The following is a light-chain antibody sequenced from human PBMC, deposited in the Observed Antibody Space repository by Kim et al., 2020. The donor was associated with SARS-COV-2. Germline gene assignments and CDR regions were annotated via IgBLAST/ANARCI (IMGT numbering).Light chain of an antibody. Sequence: EMATHSCRARHTVINNYLSWYQQKPCQAPRLRVYGASTRATCIPDSFRGSGSGTDVSLAINKVEPEDFAVYYCQQFGSSRPYSFGQVTKLDI. CDR2: GAS. V-gene: IGKV3-20*01. CDR1: HTVINNY. CDR3: QQFGSSRPYS. J-gene: IGKJ2*03.